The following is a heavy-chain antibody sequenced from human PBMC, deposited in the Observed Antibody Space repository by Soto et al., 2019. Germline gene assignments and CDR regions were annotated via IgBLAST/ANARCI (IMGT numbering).Heavy chain of an antibody. D-gene: IGHD3-10*01. J-gene: IGHJ4*02. CDR1: GYTFTSYA. CDR3: AREMVRGVGSEY. Sequence: GASVKVSCKASGYTFTSYAMHWVRQAPGQRLEWMGWINAGNGNTKYSQKFQGRVTITRDTSASTAYMELSSLRSEDTAVYYCAREMVRGVGSEYWGQGTLVTVSS. V-gene: IGHV1-3*01. CDR2: INAGNGNT.